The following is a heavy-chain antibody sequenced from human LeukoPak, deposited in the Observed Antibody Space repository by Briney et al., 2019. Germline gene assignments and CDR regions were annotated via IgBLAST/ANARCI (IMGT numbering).Heavy chain of an antibody. CDR3: VRDVIHSYFDI. J-gene: IGHJ4*02. Sequence: GGSWRLSCAASGFTFTSHSLDWVRQAPGKGLEWVSSITGSGSIQYADSVKGRFTISRDNAKNSLYLQMDGLRAEDTAVYYCVRDVIHSYFDIWGQGVLVTVSS. CDR1: GFTFTSHS. CDR2: ITGSGSI. D-gene: IGHD2-21*01. V-gene: IGHV3-69-1*02.